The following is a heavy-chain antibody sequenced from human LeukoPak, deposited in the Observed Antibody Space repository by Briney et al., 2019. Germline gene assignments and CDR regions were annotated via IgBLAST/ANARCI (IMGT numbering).Heavy chain of an antibody. J-gene: IGHJ3*02. CDR1: GFTVSSNY. CDR3: ARPGIAAAAPVAFDI. Sequence: PGGSLRLSCAASGFTVSSNYMSRVRQAPGKGLGWVSVIYSGGSTYYADSVKGRFTISRDNSKNTLYLQMNSLRAEDTAVYYCARPGIAAAAPVAFDIWGQGTMVTVSS. D-gene: IGHD6-13*01. CDR2: IYSGGST. V-gene: IGHV3-66*04.